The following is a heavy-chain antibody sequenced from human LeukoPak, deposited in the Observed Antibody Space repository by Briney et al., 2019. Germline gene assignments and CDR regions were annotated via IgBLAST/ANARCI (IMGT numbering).Heavy chain of an antibody. CDR3: AKDSIRGITMIVVVTDDAFDI. J-gene: IGHJ3*02. Sequence: RSGGPLRLSCAASGFTFSDYYMSWIRQAPGKGLEWVAFIRYDGSNKYYADSVKGRFTISRDNSKNTLYLQMNSLRAEDTAVYYCAKDSIRGITMIVVVTDDAFDIWGQGTMVTVSS. CDR1: GFTFSDYY. CDR2: IRYDGSNK. D-gene: IGHD3-22*01. V-gene: IGHV3-30*02.